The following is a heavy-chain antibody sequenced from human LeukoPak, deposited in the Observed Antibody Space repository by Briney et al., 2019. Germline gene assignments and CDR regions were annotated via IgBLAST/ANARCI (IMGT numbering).Heavy chain of an antibody. V-gene: IGHV4-59*12. D-gene: IGHD3-3*01. Sequence: PSETLSLTCTVSGSSISSYYWSWIRQPPGKGLEWIGYIYYSGSTNYNPSLKSRVTISVDTSKNQFSLKLSSVTAADTAVYYCARERVAYYDFWSGYSYFDYWGQGTLVTVSS. J-gene: IGHJ4*02. CDR1: GSSISSYY. CDR3: ARERVAYYDFWSGYSYFDY. CDR2: IYYSGST.